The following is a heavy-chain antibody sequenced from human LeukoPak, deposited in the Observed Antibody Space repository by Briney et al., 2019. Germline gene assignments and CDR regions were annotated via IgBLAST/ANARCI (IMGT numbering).Heavy chain of an antibody. CDR2: MYYSGSP. CDR3: ARGGQSGYNDDAFDI. J-gene: IGHJ3*02. Sequence: PSGTLSLTCTVSGGSISSSSYYWGWIRQPPGKGLEWIGSMYYSGSPYYNPSLKSRVTISVDTSKNQFSLKLSSVTAADTAVYYCARGGQSGYNDDAFDIWGQGTMVTVSS. D-gene: IGHD3-3*01. V-gene: IGHV4-39*01. CDR1: GGSISSSSYY.